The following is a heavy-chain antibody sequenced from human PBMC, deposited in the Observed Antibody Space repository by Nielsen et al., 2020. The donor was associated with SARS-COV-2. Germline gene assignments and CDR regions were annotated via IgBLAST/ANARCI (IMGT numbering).Heavy chain of an antibody. D-gene: IGHD3-3*01. CDR1: GVSISSGGYY. Sequence: SETLSLTCTVSGVSISSGGYYWSWIRQHPGKGLEWIGYIYYSGSTYYNPSLKSRVTISVDTSKNQFSLKLSSVTAADTAVYYCAKDQYYDFWSGPNGMDVWGQGTTVTVSS. CDR2: IYYSGST. CDR3: AKDQYYDFWSGPNGMDV. J-gene: IGHJ6*02. V-gene: IGHV4-31*03.